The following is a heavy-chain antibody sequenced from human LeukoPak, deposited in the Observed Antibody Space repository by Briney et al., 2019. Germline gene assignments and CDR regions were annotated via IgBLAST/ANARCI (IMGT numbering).Heavy chain of an antibody. CDR3: ARDGFGYCSGGSCYGLDN. Sequence: SETLSLTCTVSGGSISSYYWSWIRQPPGKGLEWIGYNYYSGSTNYNPSLKSRVTISVDTSKNQFSLKLSSVTAADTAVYYCARDGFGYCSGGSCYGLDNWGQGTLVTVSS. CDR2: NYYSGST. V-gene: IGHV4-59*01. D-gene: IGHD2-15*01. CDR1: GGSISSYY. J-gene: IGHJ4*02.